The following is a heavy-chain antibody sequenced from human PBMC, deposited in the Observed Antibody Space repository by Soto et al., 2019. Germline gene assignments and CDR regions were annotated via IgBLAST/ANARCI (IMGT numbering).Heavy chain of an antibody. Sequence: QVHLQESGPGQVRPSQTLSLSCSVSGGSISRGAYFWTWIRQFPGKGLEWIAYISYTGAPYYNPSLKCPVTILADTSKNQFSLKLNSVTSADTAVYYCARGGPVSVSPAWQLLGYFDYWGQGTLVTVSS. CDR3: ARGGPVSVSPAWQLLGYFDY. V-gene: IGHV4-31*01. D-gene: IGHD2-15*01. J-gene: IGHJ4*02. CDR1: GGSISRGAYF. CDR2: ISYTGAP.